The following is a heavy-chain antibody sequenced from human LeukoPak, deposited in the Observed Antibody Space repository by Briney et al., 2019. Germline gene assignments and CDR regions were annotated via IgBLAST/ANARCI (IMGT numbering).Heavy chain of an antibody. D-gene: IGHD2-15*01. V-gene: IGHV1-2*02. CDR3: ARGCDDP. J-gene: IGHJ5*02. CDR1: GYTFTVYY. Sequence: ASVTVSFTASGYTFTVYYMHWVRQAPGQGLEWMGWINPNSGGTNYSQKFQGRVTMTRDTSISTAYMELSRLRSDDTAVYYCARGCDDPWGQGTLVTVSS. CDR2: INPNSGGT.